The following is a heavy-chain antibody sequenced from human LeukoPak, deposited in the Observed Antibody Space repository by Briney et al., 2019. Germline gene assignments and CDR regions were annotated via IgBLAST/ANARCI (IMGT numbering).Heavy chain of an antibody. V-gene: IGHV4-59*01. CDR3: ARKLERDAFDI. D-gene: IGHD1-1*01. Sequence: SETLSLTCTVSGGSISSYYWSWIRQPPGKGLEWIGYIYYSGSTNYNPSLKSRVTISVDTSKNQFSLKLSSVTAADTAVYYCARKLERDAFDIWGQGTMVTVSS. CDR1: GGSISSYY. J-gene: IGHJ3*02. CDR2: IYYSGST.